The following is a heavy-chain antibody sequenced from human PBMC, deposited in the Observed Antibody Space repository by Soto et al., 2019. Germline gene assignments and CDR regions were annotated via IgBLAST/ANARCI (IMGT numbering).Heavy chain of an antibody. CDR2: IYYSGST. CDR3: ARDGDLGYCSGGSCFRNSWFDP. V-gene: IGHV4-31*03. J-gene: IGHJ5*02. D-gene: IGHD2-15*01. CDR1: GGSISSGGYY. Sequence: SETLSLTCTVSGGSISSGGYYWSWVRQHPGKGLEWIGYIYYSGSTYYNPSLKSRVTISVDTSKNQFSLKLSSVTAADTAVYYCARDGDLGYCSGGSCFRNSWFDPWGQGTLVTVSS.